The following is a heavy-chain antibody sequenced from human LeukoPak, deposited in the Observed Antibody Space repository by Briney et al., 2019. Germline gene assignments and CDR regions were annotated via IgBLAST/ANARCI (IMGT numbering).Heavy chain of an antibody. D-gene: IGHD2-2*01. CDR2: TYYSGST. CDR3: ARGAYCSTTSRYYFDY. J-gene: IGHJ4*02. CDR1: GGSISSYY. V-gene: IGHV4-59*01. Sequence: PSETLSLTCTVSGGSISSYYWSWIRQPPGKGLEWIGYTYYSGSTNYNPSLESRVTITLDTSKNQFSLKLSSVTAADTAVYYCARGAYCSTTSRYYFDYWGQGTLVTVSS.